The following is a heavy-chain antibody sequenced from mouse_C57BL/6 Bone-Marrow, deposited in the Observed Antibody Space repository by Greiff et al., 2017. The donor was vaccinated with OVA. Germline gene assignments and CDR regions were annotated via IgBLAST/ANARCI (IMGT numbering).Heavy chain of an antibody. CDR2: IDPENGDT. CDR3: TYYYYGKLHPFAY. D-gene: IGHD1-1*01. V-gene: IGHV14-4*01. CDR1: GFNIKDDY. Sequence: EVQLQQSGAELVRPGASVKLSCTASGFNIKDDYMHWVKQRPEQGLEWIGWIDPENGDTEYASKFQGKATITADTSSNTAYLQLSSLTSEDTAVYYCTYYYYGKLHPFAYWGQGTLVTVSA. J-gene: IGHJ3*01.